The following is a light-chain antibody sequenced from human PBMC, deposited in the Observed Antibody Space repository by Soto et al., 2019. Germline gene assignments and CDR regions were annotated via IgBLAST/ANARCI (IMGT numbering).Light chain of an antibody. CDR3: QQYGSSPIT. CDR1: QSVRSSY. V-gene: IGKV3-20*01. Sequence: EIVLTQSPGTLSLSPGERATLSCRASQSVRSSYLAWYQQKPGQAPRLLIYGASSRATGIPDRFSGIESGTDFTLTISRLEPEDFSVYYCQQYGSSPITFGQGTRLEIK. CDR2: GAS. J-gene: IGKJ5*01.